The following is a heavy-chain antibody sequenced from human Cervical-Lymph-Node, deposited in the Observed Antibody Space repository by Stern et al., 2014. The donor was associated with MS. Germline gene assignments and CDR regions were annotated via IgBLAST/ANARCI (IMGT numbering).Heavy chain of an antibody. CDR2: IVVGSGHT. CDR1: GFTFTSSA. V-gene: IGHV1-58*01. Sequence: QMQLVQSGPEVKKPGTSVKVSCKASGFTFTSSAVQWVRQARGQRLEWIGWIVVGSGHTNYAQKFQERVTITRDMSTSTAYMELSSLRSEDTAVYYCAAEPMYYSDSVGAFDIWGQGTMVTVSS. D-gene: IGHD3-22*01. J-gene: IGHJ3*02. CDR3: AAEPMYYSDSVGAFDI.